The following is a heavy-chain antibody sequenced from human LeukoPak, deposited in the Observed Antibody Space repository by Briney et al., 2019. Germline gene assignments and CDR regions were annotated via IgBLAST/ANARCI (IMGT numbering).Heavy chain of an antibody. CDR2: IFPGDSNI. D-gene: IGHD2-2*01. V-gene: IGHV5-51*01. CDR3: TSLGYCSGSSCYAPAHY. Sequence: GESLKISCTGSGYTFTNYWIGWVRQMPGKGLEWMGLIFPGDSNIKYSPSFQGQVTISADKSITTAYLQWSSLKASDTAMYYCTSLGYCSGSSCYAPAHYWGQGTLVTVSS. J-gene: IGHJ4*02. CDR1: GYTFTNYW.